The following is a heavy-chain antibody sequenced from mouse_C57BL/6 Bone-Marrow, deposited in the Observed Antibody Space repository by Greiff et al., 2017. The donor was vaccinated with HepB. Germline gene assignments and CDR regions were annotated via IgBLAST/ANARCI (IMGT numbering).Heavy chain of an antibody. J-gene: IGHJ3*01. V-gene: IGHV1-69*01. CDR3: AREGDLLLRFPRAWFAY. D-gene: IGHD1-1*01. CDR2: IDPSDSYT. CDR1: GYTFTSYW. Sequence: QVQLQQPGAELVLPGASVKLSCKASGYTFTSYWMHWVKQRPGQGLEWIGEIDPSDSYTNYNQKFKGKSTLTVDKSSSTAYMQLSSLTSEDSAVYYCAREGDLLLRFPRAWFAYWGQGTLVTVSA.